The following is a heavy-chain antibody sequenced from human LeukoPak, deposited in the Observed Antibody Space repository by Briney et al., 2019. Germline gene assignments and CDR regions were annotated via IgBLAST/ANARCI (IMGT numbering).Heavy chain of an antibody. CDR2: INPNSGGA. J-gene: IGHJ4*02. D-gene: IGHD3-10*01. CDR3: ARVRLGSSPDY. CDR1: GHTFTGYY. Sequence: ASVKVFCKASGHTFTGYYMHWVRQAPGQGLEWMGWINPNSGGANYAQKFQGRVTMTRDTSVSTAYMELSRLRSDDTAVYYCARVRLGSSPDYWGQGTLVTVSS. V-gene: IGHV1-2*02.